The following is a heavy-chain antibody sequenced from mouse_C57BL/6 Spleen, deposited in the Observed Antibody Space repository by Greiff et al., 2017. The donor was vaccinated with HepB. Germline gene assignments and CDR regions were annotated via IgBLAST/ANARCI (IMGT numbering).Heavy chain of an antibody. Sequence: QVQLQQSGAELVRPGASVTLSCKASGYTFTDYEMHWVKQTPVHGLEWIGAIDPETGGTAYNQKFKGKAILTADKSSSTAYMELRSLTSEDSAVYYCTRRDGYSYYYAMDYWGQGTSVTVSS. CDR3: TRRDGYSYYYAMDY. CDR1: GYTFTDYE. J-gene: IGHJ4*01. V-gene: IGHV1-15*01. D-gene: IGHD2-3*01. CDR2: IDPETGGT.